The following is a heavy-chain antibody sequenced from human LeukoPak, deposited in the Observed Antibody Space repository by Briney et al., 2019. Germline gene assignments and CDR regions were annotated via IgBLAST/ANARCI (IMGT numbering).Heavy chain of an antibody. CDR3: ARAPLGRTYYDFWSGWSYGMDV. V-gene: IGHV1-8*01. CDR2: MNPNSGNT. J-gene: IGHJ6*02. Sequence: ASVKVSCKASGYTFTSYDINWVRQATGQGLEWMGWMNPNSGNTGYAQKFQGRVTVTRNTSISTAYMELSSLRSEDTAVYYCARAPLGRTYYDFWSGWSYGMDVWGQGTTVTVSS. CDR1: GYTFTSYD. D-gene: IGHD3-3*01.